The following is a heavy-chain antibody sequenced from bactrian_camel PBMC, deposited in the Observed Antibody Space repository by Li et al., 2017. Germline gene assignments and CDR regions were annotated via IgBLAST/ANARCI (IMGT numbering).Heavy chain of an antibody. J-gene: IGHJ6*01. D-gene: IGHD2*01. CDR3: AADCPTVGGGAKAVVFGY. V-gene: IGHV3S53*01. Sequence: VQLVESGGGSVQAGGSLRLSCASSRNTYSSDCMGWFRQAPWKEREGVAAIDSDGSTSYTDSVKGRFTISQDNAKNTLYLQMNSLRPEDTAMYYCAADCPTVGGGAKAVVFGYWGQGTQVTVS. CDR1: RNTYSSDC. CDR2: IDSDGST.